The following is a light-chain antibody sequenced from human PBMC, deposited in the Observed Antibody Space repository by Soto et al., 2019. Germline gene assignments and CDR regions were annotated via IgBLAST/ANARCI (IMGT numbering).Light chain of an antibody. CDR3: TSYTTSGTYV. CDR1: SSDVGAYNF. CDR2: DVS. Sequence: QSALTQPASVSGSPGQSIAISCTGTSSDVGAYNFVSWYQHQPGKAPQLIIFDVSNRPSGVSDRFSGSKAGNTASLTISGLQAEDEADYYCTSYTTSGTYVFGIGTKVTVL. J-gene: IGLJ1*01. V-gene: IGLV2-14*03.